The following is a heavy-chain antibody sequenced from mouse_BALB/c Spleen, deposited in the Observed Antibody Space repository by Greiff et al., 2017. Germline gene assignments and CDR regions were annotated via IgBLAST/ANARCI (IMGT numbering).Heavy chain of an antibody. CDR1: GFTFSSYT. D-gene: IGHD2-4*01. CDR3: TRGRDYDEEGAMDY. Sequence: EVQLVESGGGLVKPGGSLKLSCAASGFTFSSYTMSWVRQTPEKGLEWVATISSGGSYTYYPDSVKGRFTISRDNAKNTLYLQMSSLKSEDTAMYYCTRGRDYDEEGAMDYWGQGTSVTVSS. J-gene: IGHJ4*01. V-gene: IGHV5-6-4*01. CDR2: ISSGGSYT.